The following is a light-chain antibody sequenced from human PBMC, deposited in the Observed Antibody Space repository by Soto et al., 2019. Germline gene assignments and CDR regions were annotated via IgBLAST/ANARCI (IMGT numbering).Light chain of an antibody. CDR1: QSISSY. J-gene: IGKJ1*01. CDR3: QQYHSYWT. Sequence: DIQMTQSPSSLSSSVGDRVTLTCRASQSISSYLAWYQVKPGKAPKLLIYVASSLQSGVPSRFSGSGSGTKFTLTIASLQPDDFATYYCQQYHSYWTFGHGTKVDI. V-gene: IGKV1-5*01. CDR2: VAS.